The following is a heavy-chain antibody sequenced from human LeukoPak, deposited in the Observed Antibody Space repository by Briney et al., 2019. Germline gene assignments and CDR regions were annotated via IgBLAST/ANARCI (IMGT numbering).Heavy chain of an antibody. Sequence: GGSLRLSCEASGFTFSAYWMTWVRQAPGKGLEWVANINEGGNVKFYVDSVKGRFTISRDNTKISLYLQMYSLRAEDTAVYYCARVGKNGWDFDHWGQGTLVTVSS. CDR3: ARVGKNGWDFDH. D-gene: IGHD6-19*01. CDR1: GFTFSAYW. CDR2: INEGGNVK. J-gene: IGHJ4*02. V-gene: IGHV3-7*01.